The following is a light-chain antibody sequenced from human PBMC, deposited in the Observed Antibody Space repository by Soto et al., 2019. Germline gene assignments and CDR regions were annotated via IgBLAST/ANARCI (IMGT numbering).Light chain of an antibody. CDR1: QSVSSSN. Sequence: EIVLTQSPGTLSLSPGERATLSCRASQSVSSSNLAWYQQRPGQGPRLLIYGASGRATGIPDRFSGSGSGTDFTLTIKRLEPEDFAVYYCQQYDRSPFTFGPGTKVDIK. CDR3: QQYDRSPFT. CDR2: GAS. J-gene: IGKJ3*01. V-gene: IGKV3-20*01.